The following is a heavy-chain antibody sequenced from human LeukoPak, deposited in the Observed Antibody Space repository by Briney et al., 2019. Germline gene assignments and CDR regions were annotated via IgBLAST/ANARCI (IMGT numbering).Heavy chain of an antibody. CDR3: AKDPYSYGSYFDY. V-gene: IGHV3-30*02. CDR1: GFTFSGCG. D-gene: IGHD5-18*01. J-gene: IGHJ4*02. Sequence: GGSLRLSCAASGFTFSGCGMHWVRQAPGKGLEWVAFIWYDGRDKYYADSVKGQFTISRDNSKNTLYLQMNSLRAEDAAVYYCAKDPYSYGSYFDYWGQGTLVTVSS. CDR2: IWYDGRDK.